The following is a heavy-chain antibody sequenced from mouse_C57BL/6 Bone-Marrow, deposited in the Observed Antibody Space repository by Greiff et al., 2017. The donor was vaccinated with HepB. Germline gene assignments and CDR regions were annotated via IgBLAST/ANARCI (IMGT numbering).Heavy chain of an antibody. D-gene: IGHD3-2*02. J-gene: IGHJ4*01. V-gene: IGHV2-6*01. CDR1: GFSLTSYG. CDR3: ARQTAQATYAMDY. CDR2: IWGVGST. Sequence: QVQLKESGPGLVAPSQSLSITCTVSGFSLTSYGVDWVRQSPGKGLEWLGVIWGVGSTNYNSALKSRLSISKDNSKSQVFLKMNSLQTDDTAMYYCARQTAQATYAMDYWGQGTSVTVSS.